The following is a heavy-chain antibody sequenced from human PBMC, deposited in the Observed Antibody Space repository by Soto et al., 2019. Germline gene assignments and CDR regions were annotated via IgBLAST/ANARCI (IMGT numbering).Heavy chain of an antibody. CDR3: ATVPAAHNYYGMDV. D-gene: IGHD2-2*01. J-gene: IGHJ6*02. CDR2: ISYDGSNK. Sequence: PGGSLRLSCAASGFDFSSYWMHWFRQAPGKGLEWVAVISYDGSNKYYADSVKGRLTISRDNSKNTLYLQMNSLRAEDTAVYYCATVPAAHNYYGMDVWGQGTTVTVSS. V-gene: IGHV3-30*03. CDR1: GFDFSSYW.